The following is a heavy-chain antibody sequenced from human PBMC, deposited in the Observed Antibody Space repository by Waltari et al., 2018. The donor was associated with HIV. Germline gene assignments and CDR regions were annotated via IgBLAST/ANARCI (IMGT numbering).Heavy chain of an antibody. Sequence: QVQLQQWGAGLLKPSETLSITCAVYGGAFSGNSLSLISQSPGRGLEWIGEINHDGRTNYNQSLGSRVTISTDTSKNQFSLKLTSLTAADTAVYYCAREPIAPFGRGFFDFWSRGTLVTVSS. D-gene: IGHD1-26*01. J-gene: IGHJ4*03. CDR3: AREPIAPFGRGFFDF. CDR1: GGAFSGNS. CDR2: INHDGRT. V-gene: IGHV4-34*02.